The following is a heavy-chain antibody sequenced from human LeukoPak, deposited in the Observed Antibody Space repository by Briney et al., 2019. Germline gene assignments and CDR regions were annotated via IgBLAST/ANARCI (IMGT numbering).Heavy chain of an antibody. CDR3: ARDAGGYGMDV. Sequence: TGGSLRLSGAASGFTVSSNYMSWVRQAPGKGLEWVSVIYSGGSTYYADSVRGRFTISRDNSKNTLYLQMNSLRAEDTAVYYCARDAGGYGMDVWGQGTTVTVSS. V-gene: IGHV3-53*01. CDR1: GFTVSSNY. J-gene: IGHJ6*02. D-gene: IGHD1-26*01. CDR2: IYSGGST.